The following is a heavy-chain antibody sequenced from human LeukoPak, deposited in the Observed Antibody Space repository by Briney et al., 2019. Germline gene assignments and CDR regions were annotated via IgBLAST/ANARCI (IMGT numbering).Heavy chain of an antibody. J-gene: IGHJ6*03. CDR1: GFTFSSYG. D-gene: IGHD6-6*01. V-gene: IGHV3-30*02. CDR2: VRYDGSNK. Sequence: GGSLRLSCAASGFTFSSYGMHWVRQAPGKGLEWVAFVRYDGSNKYYADSVKGRFTISRDNSKNTLYLQMNSLRAEDTAVYYCAKDSYLYSSFYFYMDVWGKGTTVTISS. CDR3: AKDSYLYSSFYFYMDV.